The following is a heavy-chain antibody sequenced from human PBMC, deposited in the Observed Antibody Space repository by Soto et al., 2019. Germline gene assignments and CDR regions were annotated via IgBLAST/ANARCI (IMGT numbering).Heavy chain of an antibody. V-gene: IGHV3-64*01. Sequence: GSLRLSCAASGFTFSSYAMHWVRQAPGKGLEYVSAISSNGGSTYYANSVKGRFTISRDNSKNTLYLQMGSLRAEDMAVYYCARATRTRIAVAGTGLGYWGQGTLVTVSS. CDR1: GFTFSSYA. CDR3: ARATRTRIAVAGTGLGY. D-gene: IGHD6-19*01. CDR2: ISSNGGST. J-gene: IGHJ4*02.